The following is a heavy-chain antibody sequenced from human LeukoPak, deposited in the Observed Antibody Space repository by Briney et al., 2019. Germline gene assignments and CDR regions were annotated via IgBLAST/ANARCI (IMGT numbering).Heavy chain of an antibody. D-gene: IGHD3-10*01. Sequence: KPGGSLRLSCAASGFTFSSYSMNWVRQAPGKGLEWVSSISSSSSYIYYADSVKGRFTISRDNAKNSLYLQMNSLRAEDTAVYYCAKEGTGHAEYFQHWGQGTLVTVSS. CDR1: GFTFSSYS. V-gene: IGHV3-21*01. CDR3: AKEGTGHAEYFQH. J-gene: IGHJ1*01. CDR2: ISSSSSYI.